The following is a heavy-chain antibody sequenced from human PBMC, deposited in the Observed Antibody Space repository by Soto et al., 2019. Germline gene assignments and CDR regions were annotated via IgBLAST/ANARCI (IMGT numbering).Heavy chain of an antibody. V-gene: IGHV1-3*01. CDR3: AREPPRHPIYALELSDRY. CDR1: GYTFTIYA. CDR2: INAGNGNT. D-gene: IGHD1-7*01. J-gene: IGHJ4*02. Sequence: GASVKVSCKASGYTFTIYAMHWVRQAPGQRLEWMGWINAGNGNTKYSQKFQGRVTITRDTSASTAYMELSSLRSEDTAVYYCAREPPRHPIYALELSDRYWGQGTLVTVSS.